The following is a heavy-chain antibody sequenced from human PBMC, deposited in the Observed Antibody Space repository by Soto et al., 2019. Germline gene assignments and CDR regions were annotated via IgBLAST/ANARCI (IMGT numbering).Heavy chain of an antibody. CDR1: GFTFSSYV. J-gene: IGHJ4*02. V-gene: IGHV3-23*01. D-gene: IGHD5-12*01. CDR3: AKDNSPYSGYNSFDY. Sequence: ESVGGLIQPGGSLRLSCAASGFTFSSYVMSWVRQAPGTGLEWVSGISGSGTNTYYADSVKGRFTISRDNSENTLYLQMTSLRAEDTAEYYCAKDNSPYSGYNSFDYWGEGTLVTVSS. CDR2: ISGSGTNT.